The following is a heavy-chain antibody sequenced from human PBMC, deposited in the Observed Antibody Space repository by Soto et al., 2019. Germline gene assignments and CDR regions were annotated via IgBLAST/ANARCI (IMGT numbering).Heavy chain of an antibody. CDR1: GFTFSSYG. CDR3: AKERTYGDNKQIDY. CDR2: ISDDGSNK. D-gene: IGHD4-17*01. Sequence: GGSLRLSCAASGFTFSSYGMHWVRQAPGKGLEWVAVISDDGSNKYYADSVKGRFTISRDNSKNTLYVQMNSLRAEDTAVYYCAKERTYGDNKQIDYWGQGTLVTVSS. V-gene: IGHV3-30*18. J-gene: IGHJ4*02.